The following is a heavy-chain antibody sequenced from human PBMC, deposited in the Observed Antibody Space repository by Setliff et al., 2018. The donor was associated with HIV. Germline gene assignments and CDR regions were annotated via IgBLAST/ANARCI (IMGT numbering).Heavy chain of an antibody. Sequence: PSETLSLTCNVYGASISNSNSYWGWVRQPPGKRLEWLGSIYDSGSTSYNPSLSSRLTISVDTSKNQVSLRLSSVTAADTAVYYCARVVKGSGYLGSYYYYMDVWGKGTTVTVSS. J-gene: IGHJ6*03. CDR1: GASISNSNSY. CDR2: IYDSGST. CDR3: ARVVKGSGYLGSYYYYMDV. V-gene: IGHV4-39*01. D-gene: IGHD3-22*01.